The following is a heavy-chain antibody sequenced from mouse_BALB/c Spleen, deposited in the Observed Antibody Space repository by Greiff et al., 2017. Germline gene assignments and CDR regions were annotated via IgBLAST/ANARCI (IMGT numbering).Heavy chain of an antibody. CDR1: GFSLTGYG. CDR2: IWGDGST. D-gene: IGHD3-2*01. CDR3: ARDRDSSGYDDAMDY. Sequence: VQRVESGPGLVAPSQSLSITCTVSGFSLTGYGVNWVRQPPGKGLEWLGMIWGDGSTDYNSALKSRLSISKDNSKSQVFLKMNSLQTDDTARYYCARDRDSSGYDDAMDYWGQGTSVTVSS. J-gene: IGHJ4*01. V-gene: IGHV2-6-7*01.